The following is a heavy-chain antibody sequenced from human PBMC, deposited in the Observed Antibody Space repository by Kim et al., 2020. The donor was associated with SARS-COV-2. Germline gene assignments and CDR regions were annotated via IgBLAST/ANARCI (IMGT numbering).Heavy chain of an antibody. Sequence: ADSVKGRFTISRDNSKNSVYLQMISLRAEDTAVYFCAKDLSVDSGSFSDYWGQGTLVTVSS. V-gene: IGHV3-23*01. D-gene: IGHD3-10*01. J-gene: IGHJ4*02. CDR3: AKDLSVDSGSFSDY.